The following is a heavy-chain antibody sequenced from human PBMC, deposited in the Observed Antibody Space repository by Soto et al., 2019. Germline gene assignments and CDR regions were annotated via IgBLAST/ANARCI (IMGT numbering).Heavy chain of an antibody. CDR2: IFLDDDK. V-gene: IGHV2-5*02. J-gene: IGHJ2*01. CDR3: AHSECTCAAFYARWYFGL. Sequence: QITLKATGPTLVKPTQPLTVTCTFSGFSLSTGGVAVGWFRQRPGKALEWLALIFLDDDKGYTPSLESRHSSTKNTSKTQVVLTLTSMAPVDTATYYCAHSECTCAAFYARWYFGLWARGTLVTVSS. D-gene: IGHD2-8*02. CDR1: GFSLSTGGVA.